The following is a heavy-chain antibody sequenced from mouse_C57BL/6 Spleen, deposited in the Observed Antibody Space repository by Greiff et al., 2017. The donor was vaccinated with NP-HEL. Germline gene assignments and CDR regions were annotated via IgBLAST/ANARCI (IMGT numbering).Heavy chain of an antibody. CDR2: IYPGDGDT. CDR1: GYAFSSSW. CDR3: ARWADYGSSFDY. J-gene: IGHJ2*01. D-gene: IGHD1-1*01. Sequence: QVQLQQSGPELVKPGASVKISCKASGYAFSSSWMNWVKQRPGKGLEWIGRIYPGDGDTNYNGKFKGKATLTADKSSSTAYMQLSSLTSEDSAVYFCARWADYGSSFDYWGQGTTLTVSS. V-gene: IGHV1-82*01.